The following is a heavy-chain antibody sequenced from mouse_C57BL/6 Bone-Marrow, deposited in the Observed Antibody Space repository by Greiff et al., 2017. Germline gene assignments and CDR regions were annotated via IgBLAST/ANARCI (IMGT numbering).Heavy chain of an antibody. D-gene: IGHD1-1*01. V-gene: IGHV1-75*01. J-gene: IGHJ2*01. Sequence: VQLQQSGPELVKPGASVKISCKASGYTFTDYYINWVKQRPGQGLEWIGWIFPGSGSTYYNEKFKGKATLTVDKSSSTAYMLLSSLTSEDSAVYFCGRSGGPPTVIDYWGQGTTLTGSS. CDR2: IFPGSGST. CDR3: GRSGGPPTVIDY. CDR1: GYTFTDYY.